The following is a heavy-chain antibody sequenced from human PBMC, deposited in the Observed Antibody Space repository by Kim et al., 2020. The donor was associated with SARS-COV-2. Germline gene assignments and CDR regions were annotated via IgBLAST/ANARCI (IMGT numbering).Heavy chain of an antibody. CDR1: GGSISSSSYY. J-gene: IGHJ4*03. D-gene: IGHD2-21*01. CDR3: ARSPGVVIAKRGYFAY. Sequence: SETLSLTCTVSGGSISSSSYYWGWIRQPPGKGLEWIGSIYYSGSTYYNPSLKSRVTISVDTSKNQFSLKLSSVTAADTAVYDCARSPGVVIAKRGYFAY. V-gene: IGHV4-39*01. CDR2: IYYSGST.